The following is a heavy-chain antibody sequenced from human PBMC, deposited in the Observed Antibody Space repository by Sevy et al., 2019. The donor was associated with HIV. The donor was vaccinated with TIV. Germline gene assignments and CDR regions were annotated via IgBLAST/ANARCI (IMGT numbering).Heavy chain of an antibody. V-gene: IGHV4-61*01. CDR3: ARVRQYGEEGFDP. CDR1: GGSFSSGSYY. CDR2: IYYSGST. D-gene: IGHD4-17*01. Sequence: SETLSLTCTVSGGSFSSGSYYWSWIRQPPGKGLEWIGYIYYSGSTNYNPSLKSRVTISVDTSKNQFSLKLSSVTAADTAVYYCARVRQYGEEGFDPWGQGTLVTVSS. J-gene: IGHJ5*02.